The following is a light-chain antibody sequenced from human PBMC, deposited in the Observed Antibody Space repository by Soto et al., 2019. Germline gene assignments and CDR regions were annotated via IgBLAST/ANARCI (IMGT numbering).Light chain of an antibody. Sequence: QPALSQPASVSGSPGQSITISCTGINSGVVNYEYVSWYQQFPDKAPKLIIYEGRERPSGVSDRFSGSKSDNAASLTISALQTEDEAEYFCLSYGKVFGTGTKVTVL. V-gene: IGLV2-23*01. CDR3: LSYGKV. CDR1: NSGVVNYEY. CDR2: EGR. J-gene: IGLJ1*01.